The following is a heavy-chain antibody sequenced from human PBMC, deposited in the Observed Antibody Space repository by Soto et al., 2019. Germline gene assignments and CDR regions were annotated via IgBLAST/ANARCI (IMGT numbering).Heavy chain of an antibody. D-gene: IGHD3-3*01. CDR2: ISYDGSNK. J-gene: IGHJ6*02. CDR3: ARDLRVFGDYYYYGMDV. Sequence: GGSLRLSCAASGFTFSSYAMHWVRQAPGKGLEWVAVISYDGSNKYYADSVKGRFTISRDNSKNTLYLQMNSLRAEDTAVYYCARDLRVFGDYYYYGMDVWGQGTTVTVSS. V-gene: IGHV3-30-3*01. CDR1: GFTFSSYA.